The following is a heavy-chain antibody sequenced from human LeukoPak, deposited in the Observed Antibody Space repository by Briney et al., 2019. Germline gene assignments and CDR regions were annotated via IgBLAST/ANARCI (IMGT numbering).Heavy chain of an antibody. Sequence: ASVKVSCKASGYTFTSYGISWVRQAPGQGLEWMGGIIPIFGTANYAQKFQGRVTITTDESTSTAYMELSSLRSEDTAVYYCARQLLGQLPCSGGSCQGFDYWGQGTLVTVSS. D-gene: IGHD2-15*01. J-gene: IGHJ4*02. CDR3: ARQLLGQLPCSGGSCQGFDY. CDR1: GYTFTSYG. CDR2: IIPIFGTA. V-gene: IGHV1-69*05.